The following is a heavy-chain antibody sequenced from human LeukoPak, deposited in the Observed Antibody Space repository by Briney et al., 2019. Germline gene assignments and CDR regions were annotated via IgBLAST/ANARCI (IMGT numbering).Heavy chain of an antibody. V-gene: IGHV4-34*01. D-gene: IGHD1-26*01. CDR2: INHSGST. Sequence: SETLSLTCAVYGGSFSGYYWSWIRQPPGKGLEWIGEINHSGSTNYNPSLKSQVTISVDTSKNQFSLKLSSVTAADTAVYYCARSGELTFDYWGQGTLVTVSS. CDR1: GGSFSGYY. J-gene: IGHJ4*02. CDR3: ARSGELTFDY.